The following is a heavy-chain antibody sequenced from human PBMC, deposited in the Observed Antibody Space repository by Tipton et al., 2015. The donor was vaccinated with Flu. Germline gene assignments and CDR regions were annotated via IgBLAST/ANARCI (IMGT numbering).Heavy chain of an antibody. V-gene: IGHV1-46*01. CDR1: GYTFTSYY. CDR3: ARDEGRYFAWPTRNAFDI. Sequence: QVQLVQSGAEVKKPGASVKVSCKASGYTFTSYYMHWVRQAPGQGLEWMGIINPSGGSTSYAQKFQGRVTMTRDTSTSTVYMELSSLRSEDTAVYYCARDEGRYFAWPTRNAFDIWGQGTMVTVSS. J-gene: IGHJ3*02. D-gene: IGHD3-9*01. CDR2: INPSGGST.